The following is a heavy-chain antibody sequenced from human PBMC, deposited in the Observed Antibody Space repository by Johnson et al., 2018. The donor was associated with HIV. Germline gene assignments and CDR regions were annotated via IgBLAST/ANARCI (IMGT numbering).Heavy chain of an antibody. CDR3: TRSKPNTNYCGGDCYLDAFDI. V-gene: IGHV3-49*03. CDR1: GFSFGEYA. Sequence: EVQLVESGGDLVQPGRSLRLSCVTSGFSFGEYAINWFRQAPGKGLEWVGFIRSKAYGGTTEYAASVKGGFIISRDDSKSIAYLQMNSLKTEDTAMYFCTRSKPNTNYCGGDCYLDAFDIWGQGTMVTVSS. CDR2: IRSKAYGGTT. J-gene: IGHJ3*02. D-gene: IGHD2-21*01.